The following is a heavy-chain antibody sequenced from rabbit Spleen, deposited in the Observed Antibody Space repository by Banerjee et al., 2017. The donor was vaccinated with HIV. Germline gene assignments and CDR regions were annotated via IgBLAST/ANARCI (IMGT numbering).Heavy chain of an antibody. CDR2: IYNRDGST. CDR3: ARSYDGASYALKL. V-gene: IGHV1S45*01. D-gene: IGHD8-1*01. Sequence: QEQLVEYGGDLVQPEGSLTLTCKASGLDFSSSYWICWVRQAPGKGLEWIACIYNRDGSTYYANWAKGRFTISKTSSTTVTLQLNSLTAADTATYFCARSYDGASYALKLWGPGTLVTVS. J-gene: IGHJ4*01. CDR1: GLDFSSSYW.